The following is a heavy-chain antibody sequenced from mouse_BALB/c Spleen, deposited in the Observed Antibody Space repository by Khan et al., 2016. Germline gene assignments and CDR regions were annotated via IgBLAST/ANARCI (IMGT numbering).Heavy chain of an antibody. D-gene: IGHD2-3*01. Sequence: EVKLEESGPGLVKPSPSLSLTCTVTGYTITSDYAWNLIRQFPGNKLEWMGYISYSGSTSYNPSLKSRISITRDTSKNQFFLQLNSVTTEDTATYYCARKDDGYYIYFDYWCQGTTLTVSS. J-gene: IGHJ2*01. V-gene: IGHV3-2*02. CDR3: ARKDDGYYIYFDY. CDR1: GYTITSDYA. CDR2: ISYSGST.